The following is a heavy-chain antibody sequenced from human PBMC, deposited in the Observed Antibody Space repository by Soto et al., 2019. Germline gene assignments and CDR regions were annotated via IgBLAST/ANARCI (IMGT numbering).Heavy chain of an antibody. CDR3: ARGGYYDTVWGKLRPYDLDK. V-gene: IGHV1-18*04. Sequence: ASVKVSCKASGYTFTGYYMHCVRQAPGQGFEWMGWISPYNDNTIYAQKFQGRVTMTADRSTRTVYLDLRSLKSNDTAVYYCARGGYYDTVWGKLRPYDLDKWGQGTSVTVSS. CDR1: GYTFTGYY. CDR2: ISPYNDNT. J-gene: IGHJ6*02. D-gene: IGHD3-16*01.